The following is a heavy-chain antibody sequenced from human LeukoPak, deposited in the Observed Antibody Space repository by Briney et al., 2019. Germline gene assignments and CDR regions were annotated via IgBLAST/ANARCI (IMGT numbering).Heavy chain of an antibody. Sequence: PGGSLRLSCAASGFTVSSNYMSWVRQAPGKGLEWVSVIYAGGSTYYADSVKGRFTISRDNSKNTLYLQMNSLRAEDTAVYYCATLPTTVTTFAYWGRGTLVAVSS. CDR2: IYAGGST. D-gene: IGHD4-17*01. CDR3: ATLPTTVTTFAY. J-gene: IGHJ4*02. CDR1: GFTVSSNY. V-gene: IGHV3-53*01.